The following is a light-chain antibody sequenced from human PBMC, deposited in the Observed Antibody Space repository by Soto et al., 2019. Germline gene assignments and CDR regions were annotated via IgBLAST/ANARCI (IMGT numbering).Light chain of an antibody. J-gene: IGKJ2*01. Sequence: EIVMTQSPATLSVSPGERATLSCRASQSVSSNLAWYQQKPGQAPRLLIYGASTRATGIPARFSGSGSGTEFTLTISSLQSEDFAVYYCQQYNNWPPLYTFGQLTKLEIK. CDR1: QSVSSN. CDR2: GAS. V-gene: IGKV3-15*01. CDR3: QQYNNWPPLYT.